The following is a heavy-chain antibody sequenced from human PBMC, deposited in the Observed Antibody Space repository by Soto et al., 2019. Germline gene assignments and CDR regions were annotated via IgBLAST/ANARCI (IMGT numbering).Heavy chain of an antibody. CDR2: INHSGST. V-gene: IGHV4-34*01. D-gene: IGHD2-15*01. J-gene: IGHJ4*02. CDR1: GGSFSGYY. CDR3: ARVVVAATRYFDY. Sequence: QVQLQQWGAGLLKPSETLSLTCAVYGGSFSGYYWSWIRQPPGKGLEWIGEINHSGSTNYNPSLKSRVTISVDTSKNQFSLKLSSVTAADTAVYYCARVVVAATRYFDYWGQGTLVTVSS.